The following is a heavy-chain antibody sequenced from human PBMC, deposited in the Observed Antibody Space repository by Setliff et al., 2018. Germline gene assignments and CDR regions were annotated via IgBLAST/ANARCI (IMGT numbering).Heavy chain of an antibody. CDR2: IIPIFGTT. CDR3: VGEGVDTRSSTDYRYYMD. J-gene: IGHJ6*03. Sequence: ASVKVPCKASGGTFSNYDISWVRQAPGQGLEWMGGIIPIFGTTNYAQRFQGRVTITTDESTSTAYMELSSLRSEDTTVYYCVGEGVDTRSSTDYRYYMD. V-gene: IGHV1-69*05. D-gene: IGHD5-18*01. CDR1: GGTFSNYD.